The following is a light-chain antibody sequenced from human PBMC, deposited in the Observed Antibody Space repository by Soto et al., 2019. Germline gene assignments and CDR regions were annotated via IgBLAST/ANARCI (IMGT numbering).Light chain of an antibody. Sequence: DIQMTQSPSTLSASVGARVTLTCRASQNINTWLAWYQQKPGKGPTLLIYRASRLESGVPSRFSGSGSGTEFALTISSLQPADFATYYCQQYETYSWTFGQGTKVDI. J-gene: IGKJ1*01. CDR3: QQYETYSWT. CDR1: QNINTW. CDR2: RAS. V-gene: IGKV1-5*03.